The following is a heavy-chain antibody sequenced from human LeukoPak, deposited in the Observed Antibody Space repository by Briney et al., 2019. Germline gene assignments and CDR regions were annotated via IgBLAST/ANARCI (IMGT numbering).Heavy chain of an antibody. D-gene: IGHD3-9*01. CDR3: ARHFDLYYGMDV. CDR2: IYDSGST. Sequence: KASETLSLTCAVYGGSFSGYYWSWIRQPPGKGLEWIGTIYDSGSTYINPSLKSRVTVSEDTSKNQFSLKLSSVTAADTAVYYCARHFDLYYGMDVWGQGTTVTVSS. J-gene: IGHJ6*02. CDR1: GGSFSGYY. V-gene: IGHV4-34*01.